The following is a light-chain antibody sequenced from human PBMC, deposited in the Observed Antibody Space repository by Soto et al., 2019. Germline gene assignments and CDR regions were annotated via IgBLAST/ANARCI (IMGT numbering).Light chain of an antibody. CDR1: SSDVGYYNY. J-gene: IGLJ1*01. CDR3: SSYTTSSTYV. CDR2: DVS. V-gene: IGLV2-14*01. Sequence: QSALTQPASVSGSPGQSITISCTGTSSDVGYYNYVSWYQQHPGKAPKLMIYDVSNRPSGVSSRFSGSKSGNTASLTISGLQAEDDADYYCSSYTTSSTYVFGTGTKLTVL.